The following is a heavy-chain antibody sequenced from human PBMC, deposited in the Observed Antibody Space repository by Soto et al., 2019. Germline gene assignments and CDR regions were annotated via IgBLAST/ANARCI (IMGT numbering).Heavy chain of an antibody. Sequence: SETLSLTCTVSGGSISSDYYHWTWIRQSPERGLEWIGYIHHSGSILYNPSLKSRVTISVNTSKNQFSLHLSSVTAADTAMYFCAREDDGGDTLDVWGQGTTVTVSS. CDR2: IHHSGSI. V-gene: IGHV4-30-4*08. CDR3: AREDDGGDTLDV. D-gene: IGHD2-21*02. J-gene: IGHJ6*02. CDR1: GGSISSDYYH.